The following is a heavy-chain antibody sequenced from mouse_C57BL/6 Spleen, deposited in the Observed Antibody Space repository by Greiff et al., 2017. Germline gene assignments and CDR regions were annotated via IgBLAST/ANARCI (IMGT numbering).Heavy chain of an antibody. CDR1: GYTFTSYT. CDR3: ARDPRYYYGSSYFDD. Sequence: QVQLQQSGADLARPGASVKMSCKASGYTFTSYTMHWVKQRPGQGLEWIGYISPSSGYTKYNQKFKDKATLTADKSSSTAYMQLSSLTSEDSAVYYCARDPRYYYGSSYFDDWGQGTTLTVSS. D-gene: IGHD1-1*01. CDR2: ISPSSGYT. V-gene: IGHV1-4*01. J-gene: IGHJ2*01.